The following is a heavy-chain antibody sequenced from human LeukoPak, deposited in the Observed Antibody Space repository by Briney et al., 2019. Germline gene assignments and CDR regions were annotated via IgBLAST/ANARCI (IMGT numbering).Heavy chain of an antibody. D-gene: IGHD3-9*01. CDR1: GFTVSSNY. Sequence: GGSLRLSCAASGFTVSSNYMSWVRQAPGKGLEWVSVIYSGGSTYYADSVKGRFTISRDNSKNTLYLQMNSLKTEDTAVYYCWAYYDILTGYYYFDYWGQGTLVTVSS. J-gene: IGHJ4*02. CDR3: WAYYDILTGYYYFDY. CDR2: IYSGGST. V-gene: IGHV3-53*01.